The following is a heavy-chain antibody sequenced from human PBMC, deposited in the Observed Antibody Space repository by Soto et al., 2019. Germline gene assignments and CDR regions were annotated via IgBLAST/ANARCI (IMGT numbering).Heavy chain of an antibody. J-gene: IGHJ5*02. D-gene: IGHD6-13*01. V-gene: IGHV3-21*01. CDR1: GFTFRSFT. Sequence: GGSLRLSCAASGFTFRSFTMNWVRQAPGKGLEWVSTTSSNSAYIYYTDALRGRFTISRDNAKNSLHLQMNSLRAEDAAVYYCTRDASRDSSARGWFDPWGPGTLVTVSS. CDR2: TSSNSAYI. CDR3: TRDASRDSSARGWFDP.